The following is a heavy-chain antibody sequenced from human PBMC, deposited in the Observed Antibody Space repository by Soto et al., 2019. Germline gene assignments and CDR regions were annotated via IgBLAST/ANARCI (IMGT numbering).Heavy chain of an antibody. CDR1: GFTFSNYW. CDR2: IKGDGSRI. D-gene: IGHD2-2*02. Sequence: EVQLVESGGGLVQPGGSLRLSCAASGFTFSNYWIHWVRQAPGKGLVWVSRIKGDGSRIDYADSVKGRFTISRDNAKKTVYVLMISLGHEDAAVYYCARGIPGYYGKDVWGQGTTVTVSS. J-gene: IGHJ6*01. V-gene: IGHV3-74*01. CDR3: ARGIPGYYGKDV.